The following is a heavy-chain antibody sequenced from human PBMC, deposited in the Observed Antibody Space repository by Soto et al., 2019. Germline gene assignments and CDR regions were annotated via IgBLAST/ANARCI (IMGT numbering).Heavy chain of an antibody. D-gene: IGHD6-19*01. J-gene: IGHJ4*02. CDR3: ARVIGGWYYFDY. Sequence: QVQLVQSGAEVKKPGASVKVSCKASGYTFTSYAMHWVRQAPGQRLEWMGWINAGNGNTKYSQKFQGRVTITRDTSASTAYTELSSLRSEDTAVYYCARVIGGWYYFDYWGQGTLVTVSS. CDR2: INAGNGNT. CDR1: GYTFTSYA. V-gene: IGHV1-3*01.